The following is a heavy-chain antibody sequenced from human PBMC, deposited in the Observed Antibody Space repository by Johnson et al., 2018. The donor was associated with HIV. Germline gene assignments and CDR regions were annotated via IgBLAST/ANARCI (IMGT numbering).Heavy chain of an antibody. D-gene: IGHD7-27*01. V-gene: IGHV3-53*01. CDR1: GFTVSSNY. Sequence: MQLVESGGGLIQPGGSMRLSCAASGFTVSSNYMSWVRQAPGKGLEWVSVIYSGGSTYYADSVKGRFTISRDNSKNSLYLQMSSLRVEDTAVYYCARGSGVGAFDIWGQGTMVTVSS. CDR3: ARGSGVGAFDI. CDR2: IYSGGST. J-gene: IGHJ3*02.